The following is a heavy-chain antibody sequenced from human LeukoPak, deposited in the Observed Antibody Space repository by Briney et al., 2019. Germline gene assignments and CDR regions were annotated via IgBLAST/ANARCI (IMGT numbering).Heavy chain of an antibody. CDR1: GYTFTNYD. V-gene: IGHV1-69*04. Sequence: SVKVSCKASGYTFTNYDISWVRQAPGQGLEWMGRIIPILGIANYAQKFQGRVTITADKSTSTAYMELSSLRSEDTAVYYCARAQGPWDSSGYYYVGYFDYWGQGTLVTVSS. CDR2: IIPILGIA. CDR3: ARAQGPWDSSGYYYVGYFDY. D-gene: IGHD3-22*01. J-gene: IGHJ4*02.